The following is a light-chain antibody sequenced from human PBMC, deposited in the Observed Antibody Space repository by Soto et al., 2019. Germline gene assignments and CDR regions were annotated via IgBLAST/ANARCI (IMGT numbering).Light chain of an antibody. V-gene: IGLV2-14*03. Sequence: QSALTQPASVSASPGQSITISCTGTSSDVGGYNYVSWFQLHPGKAPKLLIYDVTNRPSGVSNRFSGSKSGNTASLTISGLQAEDEADYYCSSYTSSSTLRVFGGGTKLTVL. CDR3: SSYTSSSTLRV. CDR1: SSDVGGYNY. CDR2: DVT. J-gene: IGLJ2*01.